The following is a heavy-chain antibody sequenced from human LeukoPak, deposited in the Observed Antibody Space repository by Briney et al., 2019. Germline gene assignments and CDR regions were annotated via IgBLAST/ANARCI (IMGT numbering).Heavy chain of an antibody. CDR3: ARRLGLRWDLQAFDI. Sequence: ASVIVSCKASGYTFTGYYMHWVRQAPGQGLEWMGLMNPDSGNTGYAQKFQGRVTITRNTSISTAYMELSSLKSDDTAVYYCARRLGLRWDLQAFDIWGQGTMVTVSS. V-gene: IGHV1-8*03. D-gene: IGHD4-23*01. J-gene: IGHJ3*02. CDR2: MNPDSGNT. CDR1: GYTFTGYY.